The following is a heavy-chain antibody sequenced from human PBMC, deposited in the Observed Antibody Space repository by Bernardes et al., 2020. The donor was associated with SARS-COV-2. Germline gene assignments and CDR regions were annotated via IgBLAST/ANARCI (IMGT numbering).Heavy chain of an antibody. CDR2: ISSSSSYT. CDR3: ASSVFYRQQLVPY. CDR1: GFTFSDYY. V-gene: IGHV3-11*03. D-gene: IGHD6-13*01. Sequence: GGSLRLSCAASGFTFSDYYMSLIRQAPGKGLEWVSYISSSSSYTNYADSVKGRFTISRDNAKNSLYLQMNSLRAEDTAVYYCASSVFYRQQLVPYWGQGTLVTVSS. J-gene: IGHJ4*02.